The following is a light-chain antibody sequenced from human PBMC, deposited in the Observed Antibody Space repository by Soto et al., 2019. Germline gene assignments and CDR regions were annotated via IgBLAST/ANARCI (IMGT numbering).Light chain of an antibody. Sequence: DIPMTQSPSSLSTSVGDRVTITCRASQGISNFLAWYQQKPGKVPKLLISAASTLQSGVPSRFSGSGSETDFTLTITSLQPEDVATYYCQKYSSVITFGQGTRLEIK. V-gene: IGKV1-27*01. CDR2: AAS. CDR3: QKYSSVIT. J-gene: IGKJ5*01. CDR1: QGISNF.